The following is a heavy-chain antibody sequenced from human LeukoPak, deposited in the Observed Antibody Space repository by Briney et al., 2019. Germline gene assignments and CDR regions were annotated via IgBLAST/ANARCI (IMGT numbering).Heavy chain of an antibody. Sequence: GGSLRLSCAASGFTFSSYGMHWVRQAPGKGLEWVSVITYNGSNKNYADSVKGRFTISRDNSKNTLYLQTNSLRAEDTAVYYCAKAGGDAYYFDYWGKGTLVTASS. V-gene: IGHV3-30*18. CDR3: AKAGGDAYYFDY. CDR1: GFTFSSYG. D-gene: IGHD2-21*02. CDR2: ITYNGSNK. J-gene: IGHJ4*02.